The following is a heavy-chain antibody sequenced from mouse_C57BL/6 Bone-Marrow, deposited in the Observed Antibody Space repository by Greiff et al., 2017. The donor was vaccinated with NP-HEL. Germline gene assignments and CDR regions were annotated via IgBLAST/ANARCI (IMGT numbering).Heavy chain of an antibody. CDR2: IDPSDSYT. J-gene: IGHJ2*01. D-gene: IGHD1-1*01. CDR1: GYTFTSYW. CDR3: AREGGSSQYYFDY. V-gene: IGHV1-69*01. Sequence: VQLQQPGAELVMPGASVKLSCKASGYTFTSYWMHWVKQRPGQGLEWIGEIDPSDSYTNYNQKFKGKSTLTVDKSSSTAYMQLSSLTSEDSAVYYCAREGGSSQYYFDYWGQGTTLTVSS.